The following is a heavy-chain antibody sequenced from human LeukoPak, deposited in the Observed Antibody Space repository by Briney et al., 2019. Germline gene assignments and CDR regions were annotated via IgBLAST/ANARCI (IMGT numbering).Heavy chain of an antibody. CDR2: INPNSGGT. CDR3: AIRMQSGAFDM. CDR1: GGTFSSYA. V-gene: IGHV1-2*02. D-gene: IGHD2-8*01. Sequence: ASVKVSCKASGGTFSSYAISWVRQAPGQGLEWMGWINPNSGGTNYAQKFQGRVTMTRDTSISTAYMELSRLRSDDTAVYYCAIRMQSGAFDMWGQGTMVTVSS. J-gene: IGHJ3*02.